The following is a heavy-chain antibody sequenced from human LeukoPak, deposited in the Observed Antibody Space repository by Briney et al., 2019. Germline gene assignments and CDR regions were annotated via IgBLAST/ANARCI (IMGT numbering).Heavy chain of an antibody. CDR3: AKDIAVAGTNY. CDR2: ISGSGGST. Sequence: GGSLRLSCAASGFTFSSNAMSWVRQAPGKGLEWVSAISGSGGSTYYADSVKGRFTISRDNSKNTLYLQMNSLRAEDTAVYYCAKDIAVAGTNYWGQGTLVTVSS. V-gene: IGHV3-23*01. CDR1: GFTFSSNA. D-gene: IGHD6-19*01. J-gene: IGHJ4*02.